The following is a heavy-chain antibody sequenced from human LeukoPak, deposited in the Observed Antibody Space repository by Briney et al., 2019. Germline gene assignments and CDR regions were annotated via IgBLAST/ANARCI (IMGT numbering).Heavy chain of an antibody. CDR3: ARVVRDFWSGYPNFDY. D-gene: IGHD3-3*01. CDR1: GGSFSGYY. CDR2: IDHSGST. V-gene: IGHV4-34*01. Sequence: SETLSLTCAVYGGSFSGYYWSWIRQPPGKGLEWIGEIDHSGSTNYNPSLKSRVTISVDTSKNQFSLKLSSVTAADTAVYYCARVVRDFWSGYPNFDYWGQGTLVTVSS. J-gene: IGHJ4*02.